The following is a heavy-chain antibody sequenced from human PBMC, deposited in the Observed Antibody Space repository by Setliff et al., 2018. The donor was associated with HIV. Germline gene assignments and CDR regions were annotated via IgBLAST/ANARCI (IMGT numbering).Heavy chain of an antibody. CDR2: INHSGST. CDR3: RSSAWYGGDAFDL. V-gene: IGHV4-34*01. D-gene: IGHD6-19*01. CDR1: GESFSGYH. J-gene: IGHJ3*01. Sequence: LSPTCAVYGESFSGYHWSWIRQPPGKGLEWSGEINHSGSTSYNPALKSRVTISLDTSKSHFSLRLNSVTAADTAVYYCRSSAWYGGDAFDLWGQGTMVTVSS.